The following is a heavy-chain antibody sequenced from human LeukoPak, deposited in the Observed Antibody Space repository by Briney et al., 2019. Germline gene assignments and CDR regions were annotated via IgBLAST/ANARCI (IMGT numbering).Heavy chain of an antibody. J-gene: IGHJ4*02. CDR1: GGSFSGYY. CDR2: INHSGST. D-gene: IGHD7-27*01. V-gene: IGHV4-34*01. CDR3: ARGRSWGLFDY. Sequence: SETLSLTCAVYGGSFSGYYWNWIRQPPGKGLEWIGEINHSGSTNYNPSLKSRVTISVDTSKNQFSLKLSSVTAADTAVYYCARGRSWGLFDYWGQGTLVTVSS.